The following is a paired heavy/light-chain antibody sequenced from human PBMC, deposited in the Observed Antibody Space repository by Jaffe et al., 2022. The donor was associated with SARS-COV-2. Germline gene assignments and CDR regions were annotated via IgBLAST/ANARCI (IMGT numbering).Light chain of an antibody. J-gene: IGKJ4*01. V-gene: IGKV1-33*01. Sequence: DIQLTQSPSSLSASVGDRVTITCQASQGISVYLNWYQQKPGKAPKLLIYDASNLETGVPSRFSGSGSRTDFTFTISSLQPEDIATYYCQQYDNVPLTFGGGTKVEIK. CDR1: QGISVY. CDR2: DAS. CDR3: QQYDNVPLT.
Heavy chain of an antibody. V-gene: IGHV4-39*01. CDR3: ARRIYGSGSMLGIGFDY. J-gene: IGHJ4*02. CDR1: GASISNISYY. CDR2: IYYSGNT. D-gene: IGHD3-10*01. Sequence: QLQLQESGPGLVKPSGTLSLICTVSGASISNISYYWGWIRQPPGKGLEWIGNIYYSGNTYYNPSLKSRVTISVDTSGNQFSLDLSSVTAADTAVYYCARRIYGSGSMLGIGFDYWGQGTLVTASS.